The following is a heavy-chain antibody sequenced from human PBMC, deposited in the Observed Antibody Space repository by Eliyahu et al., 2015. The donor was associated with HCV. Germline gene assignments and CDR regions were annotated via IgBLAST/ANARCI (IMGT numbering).Heavy chain of an antibody. CDR1: XXXISSXY. CDR3: ARERYSSGWESYYFDY. D-gene: IGHD6-19*01. Sequence: QVQLQESGPGLVKPSETLSLTXTVSXXXISSXYWSWIRQPPGKGLEWIGYIYYSGSTNYNPSLKSRVTISVDTSKNQFSLKLSSVTAADTAVYYCARERYSSGWESYYFDYWGQGTLVTVSS. V-gene: IGHV4-59*01. CDR2: IYYSGST. J-gene: IGHJ4*02.